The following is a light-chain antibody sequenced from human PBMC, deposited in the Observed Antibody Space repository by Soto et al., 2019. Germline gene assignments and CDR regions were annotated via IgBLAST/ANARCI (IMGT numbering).Light chain of an antibody. CDR3: HQYNDWLRGT. CDR1: QSINTK. J-gene: IGKJ1*01. Sequence: EIVMTQSPATLSVSPGEGATLSCRASQSINTKLAWYQQKPGQAPRLLIYDASTRATGIPARFSGSGSGTEFTLTISSLQSEDFALYYCHQYNDWLRGTFGQGTKVEIK. CDR2: DAS. V-gene: IGKV3-15*01.